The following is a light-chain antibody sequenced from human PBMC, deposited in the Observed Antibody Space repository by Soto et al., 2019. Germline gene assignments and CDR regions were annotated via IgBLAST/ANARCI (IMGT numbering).Light chain of an antibody. CDR1: QSVSSN. CDR3: QQYNNWPPWT. V-gene: IGKV3-15*01. Sequence: EIVLTQSPATLSVSPGERATLSCRASQSVSSNLAWYQQKPGQAPRLLIYDASTRATGIPARFSGSGSGTEFTLTISSLQSEDFAVYHCQQYNNWPPWTFGQGTKVEIK. J-gene: IGKJ1*01. CDR2: DAS.